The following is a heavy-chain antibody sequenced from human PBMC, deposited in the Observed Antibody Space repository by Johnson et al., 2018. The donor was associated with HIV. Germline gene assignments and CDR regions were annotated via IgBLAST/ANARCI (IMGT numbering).Heavy chain of an antibody. CDR1: GFTFSSYA. CDR3: AKHGYYDILTGYGDDAFDI. D-gene: IGHD3-9*01. J-gene: IGHJ3*02. Sequence: EVQLVESGGGLVQPGGSLRLSCAASGFTFSSYAMSWVRQAPGKGLEWVSGIRGSGGNTYYADSVKGRFTISRDNSKNTLYLQMNSLRAEDTAVYYCAKHGYYDILTGYGDDAFDIWGQGTMVTVSS. V-gene: IGHV3-23*04. CDR2: IRGSGGNT.